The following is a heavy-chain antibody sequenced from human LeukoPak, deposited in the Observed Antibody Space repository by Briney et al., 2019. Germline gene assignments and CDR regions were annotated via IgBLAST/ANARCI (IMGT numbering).Heavy chain of an antibody. CDR1: VYTVNTYY. J-gene: IGHJ4*02. D-gene: IGHD3-16*01. CDR3: TTLPLSKLGKDY. Sequence: ASVNDSFKPLVYTVNTYYMHWVRPAPGQGLDWMEIIHRSGGITSYEQKFQGSVTMPRDMSANKVSMELGSLRSEDTAVYYCTTLPLSKLGKDYWGQGTLVTVSS. CDR2: IHRSGGIT. V-gene: IGHV1-46*03.